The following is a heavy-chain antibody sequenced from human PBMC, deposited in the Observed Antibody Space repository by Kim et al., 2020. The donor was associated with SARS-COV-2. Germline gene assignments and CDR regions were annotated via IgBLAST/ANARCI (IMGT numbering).Heavy chain of an antibody. D-gene: IGHD3-3*01. V-gene: IGHV1-46*01. CDR2: INPSGGST. J-gene: IGHJ4*02. CDR3: ARDLARYYDFWSGYYKGGFDY. Sequence: ASVKVSCKASGYTFTSYYMHWVRQAPGQGLEWMGIINPSGGSTSYAQKFQGRVTMTRDTSTSTVYMELSSLRSEDTAVYYCARDLARYYDFWSGYYKGGFDYWGQGTLVTVSS. CDR1: GYTFTSYY.